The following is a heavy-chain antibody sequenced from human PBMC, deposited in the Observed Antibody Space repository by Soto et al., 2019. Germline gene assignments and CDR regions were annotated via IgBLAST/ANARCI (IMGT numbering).Heavy chain of an antibody. CDR2: ISAYNGNT. CDR3: ARYYYDSSGYYFGDDDY. D-gene: IGHD3-22*01. J-gene: IGHJ4*02. CDR1: GYTFTSYC. V-gene: IGHV1-18*01. Sequence: ASVKVSCKASGYTFTSYCISCVRHSPGKGLEWMGWISAYNGNTNYAQKLQGRVTMTTDTSTSTAYMELRSLRSDDTAVYYCARYYYDSSGYYFGDDDYWGQGTLVTVSS.